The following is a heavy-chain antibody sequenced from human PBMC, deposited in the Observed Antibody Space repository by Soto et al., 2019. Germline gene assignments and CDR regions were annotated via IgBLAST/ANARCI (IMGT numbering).Heavy chain of an antibody. J-gene: IGHJ5*02. D-gene: IGHD3-3*01. CDR3: ARQEGYYDWPSGGFDP. CDR2: IYYSGST. Sequence: QVQLQESGPGLVKPSQTLSLTCTVSGGSISSGGYYWSWIRQHPGKGLEWIGYIYYSGSTYYNPSLKSRVTISVDPAKNQFSLKLSSVTAADTAVYYCARQEGYYDWPSGGFDPWGQGTLVTVSS. CDR1: GGSISSGGYY. V-gene: IGHV4-31*03.